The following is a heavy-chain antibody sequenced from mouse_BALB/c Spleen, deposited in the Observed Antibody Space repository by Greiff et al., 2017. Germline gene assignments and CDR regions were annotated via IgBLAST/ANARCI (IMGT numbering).Heavy chain of an antibody. J-gene: IGHJ4*01. CDR2: ISSGSSTI. Sequence: EVHLVESGGGLVQPGGSRKLSCAASGFTFSSFGMHWVRQAPEKGLEWVAYISSGSSTIYYADTVKGRFTISRDNPKNTLFLQMTSLRSEDTAMYYCARGEYGNYGYYAMDYWVKEPQSPSPQ. V-gene: IGHV5-17*02. CDR3: ARGEYGNYGYYAMDY. CDR1: GFTFSSFG. D-gene: IGHD2-10*02.